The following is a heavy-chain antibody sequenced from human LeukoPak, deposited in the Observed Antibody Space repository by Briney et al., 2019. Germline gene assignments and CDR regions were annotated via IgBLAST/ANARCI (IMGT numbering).Heavy chain of an antibody. CDR2: LSRGGGVT. V-gene: IGHV3-23*01. J-gene: IGHJ4*02. CDR3: AKEQRIRHCSEGVCVEGYYFDY. CDR1: GFDFNMFA. Sequence: SGGSLRLSCTGSGFDFNMFAMNWVRQAPGQGLEWVSGLSRGGGVTNYADSVKGRFTISRDTSKNMVFLQMNDLRPEDTAVYYCAKEQRIRHCSEGVCVEGYYFDYWGQGSLVTVSS. D-gene: IGHD2-8*01.